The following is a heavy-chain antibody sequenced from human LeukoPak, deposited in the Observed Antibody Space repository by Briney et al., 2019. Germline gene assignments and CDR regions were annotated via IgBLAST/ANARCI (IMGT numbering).Heavy chain of an antibody. J-gene: IGHJ6*02. CDR1: GGSISSYY. Sequence: SETLSLTCTVSGGSISSYYWSWIRQPPGKGLEWIGYIYYSGSTNYNPSLKSRVTISVDTSKNQFSLKLSSVTAADTAVYYCARPKGRITGWENYYGMDVWGQGTTVAVSS. D-gene: IGHD1-20*01. CDR2: IYYSGST. CDR3: ARPKGRITGWENYYGMDV. V-gene: IGHV4-59*01.